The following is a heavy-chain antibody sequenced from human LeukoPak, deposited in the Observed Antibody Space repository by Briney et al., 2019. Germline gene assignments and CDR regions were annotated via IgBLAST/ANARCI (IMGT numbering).Heavy chain of an antibody. J-gene: IGHJ4*02. Sequence: GGSLRLSCAASEFSVGSNYMTWVRQAPGKGLEWISVIHSGGSTYYADSVKGRFTISRDNSKNTLYLQMNSLRAEDTAVYYCAKITYYYGSGAYYFDYWGQGTLVTVSS. CDR2: IHSGGST. CDR3: AKITYYYGSGAYYFDY. V-gene: IGHV3-53*01. CDR1: EFSVGSNY. D-gene: IGHD3-10*01.